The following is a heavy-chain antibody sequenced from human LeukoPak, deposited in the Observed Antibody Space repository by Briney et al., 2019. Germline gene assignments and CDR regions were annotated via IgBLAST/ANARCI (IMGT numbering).Heavy chain of an antibody. D-gene: IGHD3-3*01. V-gene: IGHV3-30*03. CDR2: ISYDGSNK. Sequence: PGGSLRLSCAASGFTFSSYGMHWVRQAPGKGLEWVAVISYDGSNKYYADSVKGRFTISRDNAKNSLYLQMNSLRAEDTAVYYCVLSDDDFWSGHGDYWGQGTLVTVSS. J-gene: IGHJ4*02. CDR1: GFTFSSYG. CDR3: VLSDDDFWSGHGDY.